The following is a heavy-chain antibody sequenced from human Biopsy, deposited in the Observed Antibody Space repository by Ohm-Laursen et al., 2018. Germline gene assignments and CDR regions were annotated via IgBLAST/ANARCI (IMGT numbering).Heavy chain of an antibody. V-gene: IGHV4-59*01. Sequence: LRLSCTASGFTFCDAWITWIRQPPGKGLEWVASIYYSGTTNKNPSLKRRVTISVDTSKRQFYLELSSETAADTAIYYCARVRGGFLEWFDYWGQGTLITVSS. CDR3: ARVRGGFLEWFDY. CDR1: GFTFCDAW. D-gene: IGHD3-3*01. CDR2: IYYSGTT. J-gene: IGHJ5*01.